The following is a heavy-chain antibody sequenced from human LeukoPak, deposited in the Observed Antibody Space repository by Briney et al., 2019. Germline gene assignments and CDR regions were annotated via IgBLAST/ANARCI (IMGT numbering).Heavy chain of an antibody. V-gene: IGHV3-74*01. CDR1: GFTFSNFW. Sequence: RGSLRLSCAASGFTFSNFWMHWVRQAPGKGLVWVALIYGDGSFTRYADSVKGRFTISRDNAKNTVYLQMNSLRVEDTAVHYCARVYETNGYLYWGQGSLVTVSS. CDR3: ARVYETNGYLY. CDR2: IYGDGSFT. J-gene: IGHJ4*02. D-gene: IGHD3-22*01.